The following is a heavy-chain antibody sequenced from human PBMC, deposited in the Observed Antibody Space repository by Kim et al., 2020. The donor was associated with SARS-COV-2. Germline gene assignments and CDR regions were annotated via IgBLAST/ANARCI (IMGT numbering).Heavy chain of an antibody. CDR2: ISGSGGST. V-gene: IGHV3-23*01. CDR3: ATPLEYYYGSGSSDY. D-gene: IGHD3-10*01. J-gene: IGHJ4*02. Sequence: GGSLRLSCAASGFTFSSYAMSWVRQAPGKGLEWVSAISGSGGSTYYADSVMGRFTISRDNSKNTLYLQMNSLRAEDTAVYYCATPLEYYYGSGSSDYWGQGTLVTVSS. CDR1: GFTFSSYA.